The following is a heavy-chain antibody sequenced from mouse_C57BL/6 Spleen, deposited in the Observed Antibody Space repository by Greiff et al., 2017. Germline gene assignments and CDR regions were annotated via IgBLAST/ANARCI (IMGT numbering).Heavy chain of an antibody. V-gene: IGHV1-15*01. CDR3: TRKESFAY. CDR2: IDPETGGT. J-gene: IGHJ3*01. Sequence: VHLVESGAELVRPGASVTLSCKASGYTFTDYEMHWVKQTPVHGLEWIGAIDPETGGTAYNQKFKGKAILTADKSSSTAYMELRSLTSEDSAVYYCTRKESFAYWGQGTLVTVSA. CDR1: GYTFTDYE.